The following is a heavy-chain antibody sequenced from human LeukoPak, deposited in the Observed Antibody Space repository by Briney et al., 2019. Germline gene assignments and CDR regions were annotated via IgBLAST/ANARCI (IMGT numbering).Heavy chain of an antibody. Sequence: PGGSLRLSCVVSGFTFSSYAMGWVRQAPGKGLEWVSAISGTGNRTYYADSVKGRFTISRDNSKNTLYLQMNSLRAEDTAVYYCAKWGCSGGSCYPFDYWGQGTLVTVSS. CDR2: ISGTGNRT. J-gene: IGHJ4*02. CDR1: GFTFSSYA. D-gene: IGHD2-15*01. CDR3: AKWGCSGGSCYPFDY. V-gene: IGHV3-23*01.